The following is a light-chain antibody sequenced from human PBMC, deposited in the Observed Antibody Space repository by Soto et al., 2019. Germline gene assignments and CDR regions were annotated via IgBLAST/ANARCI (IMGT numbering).Light chain of an antibody. V-gene: IGKV1-39*01. J-gene: IGKJ3*01. CDR1: QDISSY. CDR2: AAS. Sequence: IHVTQSPSSLSASVVDRGTITCLASQDISSYLGWYQQKPGKAPKLLIYAASTLQTGVPSRFTGSGYGTDLTITIISMQNEDYETYLCQQSYSMTYAFGPGTKVDIK. CDR3: QQSYSMTYA.